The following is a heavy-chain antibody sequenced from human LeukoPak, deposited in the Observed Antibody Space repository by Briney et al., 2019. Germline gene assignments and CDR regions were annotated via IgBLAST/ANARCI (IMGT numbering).Heavy chain of an antibody. CDR1: GFTVSSNY. CDR2: IYSGGST. CDR3: ARTRWYSGSYYYYGMDV. D-gene: IGHD1-26*01. J-gene: IGHJ6*02. V-gene: IGHV3-66*01. Sequence: TGGSLRLSCAASGFTVSSNYMSWVRQAPGKGLEWVSVIYSGGSTYYADSVKGRFTISRDNSKNTLYLQMNSLRAEDTAVYYCARTRWYSGSYYYYGMDVWGQGTTVTVSS.